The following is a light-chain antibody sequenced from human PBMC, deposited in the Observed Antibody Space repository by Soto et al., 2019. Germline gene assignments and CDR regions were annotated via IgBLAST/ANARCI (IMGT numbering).Light chain of an antibody. CDR2: EVN. CDR3: SSYAGSSNV. Sequence: QSVLTQPASVSGSPGQSISISCTGTTNDVEFYSLVSWFQQHPGKAPKLIIYEVNKRPSGVPDRFSGSKSGNTASLTVSGLQAEDEADYYCSSYAGSSNVFGTGTKVTVL. V-gene: IGLV2-14*02. CDR1: TNDVEFYSL. J-gene: IGLJ1*01.